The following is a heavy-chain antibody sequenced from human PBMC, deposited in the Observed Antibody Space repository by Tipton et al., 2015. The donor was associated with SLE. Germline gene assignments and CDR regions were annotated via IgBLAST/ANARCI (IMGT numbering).Heavy chain of an antibody. J-gene: IGHJ1*01. CDR3: GRGRYGSSRYFQH. CDR1: GGSISSYY. Sequence: TLSLTCTVSGGSISSYYWSWIRQPPGKGLEWIGYIYYSGSTNYNPSLKSRVTISVDTSKNHFSLKLTSVTAADTAVYYCGRGRYGSSRYFQHWGQGTLVTVSS. CDR2: IYYSGST. V-gene: IGHV4-59*08. D-gene: IGHD6-13*01.